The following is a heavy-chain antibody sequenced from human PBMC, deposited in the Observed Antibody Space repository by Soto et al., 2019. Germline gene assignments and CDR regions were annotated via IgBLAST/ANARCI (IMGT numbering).Heavy chain of an antibody. CDR1: GFTFDDFA. D-gene: IGHD6-13*01. CDR3: VKANDQQLVEGGPFDM. J-gene: IGHJ3*02. Sequence: EAQLVESGGGLVQPGRSLRLSCAASGFTFDDFATHWVRQAPGRGLEWVSGINWSGGSSGYSDSVKGRFTISRDNAKNSLYLEMNSLRVEDTALFYCVKANDQQLVEGGPFDMWGQGTMVTVSS. CDR2: INWSGGSS. V-gene: IGHV3-9*01.